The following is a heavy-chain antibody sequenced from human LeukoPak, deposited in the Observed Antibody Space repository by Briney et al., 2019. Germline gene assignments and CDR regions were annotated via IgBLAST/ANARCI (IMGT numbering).Heavy chain of an antibody. CDR1: GGSISSSNW. Sequence: SETLSLTCAVSGGSISSSNWWSWVRQPPGKGLEWIGEIYHSGSTNYNPSLKSRVTISVDKSKNQFSLKLSSVTAADTAVCYCASGRLERLLYWFDSWGEGTLVTVSS. CDR3: ASGRLERLLYWFDS. CDR2: IYHSGST. V-gene: IGHV4-4*02. J-gene: IGHJ5*01. D-gene: IGHD1-1*01.